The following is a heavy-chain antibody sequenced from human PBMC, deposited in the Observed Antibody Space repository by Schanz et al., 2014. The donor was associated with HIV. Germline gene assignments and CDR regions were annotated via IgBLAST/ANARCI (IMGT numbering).Heavy chain of an antibody. D-gene: IGHD3-3*01. CDR1: GFTFSSYG. CDR2: ISGSGGST. Sequence: QVQLVESGGGVVQPGRSLRLSCAASGFTFSSYGMHWVRQAPGKGLEWVSVISGSGGSTYYADSVKGRFTISRDNSKNTLYLQMNSLRAEDTAVYYCARDWRPNYDFWSGSIGVIGMDVWGQGTTVTVSS. CDR3: ARDWRPNYDFWSGSIGVIGMDV. J-gene: IGHJ6*02. V-gene: IGHV3-NL1*01.